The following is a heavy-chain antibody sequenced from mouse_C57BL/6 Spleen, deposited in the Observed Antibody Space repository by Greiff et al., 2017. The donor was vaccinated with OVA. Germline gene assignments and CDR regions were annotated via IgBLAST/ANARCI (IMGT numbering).Heavy chain of an antibody. CDR3: AGGSSYDY. J-gene: IGHJ2*01. CDR2: IDPETGGT. V-gene: IGHV1-15*01. D-gene: IGHD1-1*01. CDR1: GYTFTDYE. Sequence: QVQLQQSGAELVRPGASVTLSCKASGYTFTDYEMHWVKQTPVHGLEWIGAIDPETGGTAYNQKFKGKAILTAAKSSSTAYMELRSLTSEDSAVYYCAGGSSYDYWGQGTTLTVSS.